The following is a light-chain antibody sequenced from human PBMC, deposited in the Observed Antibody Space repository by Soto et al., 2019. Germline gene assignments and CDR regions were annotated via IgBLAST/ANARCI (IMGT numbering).Light chain of an antibody. V-gene: IGKV3-20*01. Sequence: MGLTQSPGTLSLSLGERATLSCRASQSLRTNSLAWYQQKPGQAPRLLISGVYSSAAGIPDRFSGSGSGTDFTLTISTLEPEDFAVYYGKQYDTSPRTFGQGTKVDIK. CDR1: QSLRTNS. J-gene: IGKJ1*01. CDR3: KQYDTSPRT. CDR2: GVY.